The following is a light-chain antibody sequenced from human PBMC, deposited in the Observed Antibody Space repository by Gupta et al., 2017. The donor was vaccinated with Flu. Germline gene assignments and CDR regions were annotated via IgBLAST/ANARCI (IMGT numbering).Light chain of an antibody. CDR2: GAS. CDR1: QTVARSY. J-gene: IGKJ2*01. CDR3: QQEGSSLLAYT. Sequence: EPVLTQSPGILSLSPGERATLSCRASQTVARSYLAWYQQKPGQAPRRLIYGASSRATGVPDRCSGSGAGTDFTLTISRREPEDFAVYYCQQEGSSLLAYTFGQGTKLEIK. V-gene: IGKV3-20*01.